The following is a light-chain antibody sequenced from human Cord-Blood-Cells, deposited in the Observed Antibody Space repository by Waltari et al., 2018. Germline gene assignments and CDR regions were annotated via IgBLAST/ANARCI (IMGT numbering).Light chain of an antibody. CDR1: SSDVGRYNL. CDR3: CSYAGSSTFV. CDR2: EGS. Sequence: QSALTQPASVSGSPGPLITIPCTGTSSDVGRYNLVSWYQQHPGKAPKLMIYEGSKRPSGVSNRFSGSKSGNTASLTISGLQAEDEADYYCCSYAGSSTFVFGTGTKVTVL. J-gene: IGLJ1*01. V-gene: IGLV2-23*01.